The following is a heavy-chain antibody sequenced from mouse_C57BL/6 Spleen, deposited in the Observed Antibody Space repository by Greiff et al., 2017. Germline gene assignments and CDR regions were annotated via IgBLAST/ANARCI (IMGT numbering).Heavy chain of an antibody. Sequence: VQLQQSGAELVRPGTSVKVSCKASGYAFTNYLIEWVKQRPGQGLEWIGVINPGSGGTNYNEKFKGKATLPGVTSSSTAYMQLSSLTSEDAAGDFAAKWGGYSAIDYWGQGTAVTVSS. CDR1: GYAFTNYL. D-gene: IGHD1-3*01. CDR2: INPGSGGT. CDR3: AKWGGYSAIDY. V-gene: IGHV1-54*01. J-gene: IGHJ4*01.